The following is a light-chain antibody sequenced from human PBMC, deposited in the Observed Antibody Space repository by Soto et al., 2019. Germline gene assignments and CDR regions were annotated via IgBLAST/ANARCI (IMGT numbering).Light chain of an antibody. CDR2: QTS. Sequence: EIVLTQSPGTLSLSPGERATLSCRASQSVSSSYLAWYQHTPGQAPRLLIYQTSNRAAGIPARFSGSGTGTEFTLTISDVQSEDFAVYYCHQRQSWPRTFGQGTKVDIK. V-gene: IGKV3D-20*02. CDR3: HQRQSWPRT. CDR1: QSVSSSY. J-gene: IGKJ1*01.